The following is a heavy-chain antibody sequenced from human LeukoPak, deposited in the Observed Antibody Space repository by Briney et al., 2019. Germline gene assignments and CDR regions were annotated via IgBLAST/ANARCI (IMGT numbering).Heavy chain of an antibody. Sequence: GGSLRLSCAASGFTFSSYAMSWVRQAPGKGREWVSAISGSGGSTYYADSVKGRFTISRDNSKNTLYLQMNSLRAEDTAVYYCAKDGIAVAGPSGDYWGQGTLVTVSS. CDR1: GFTFSSYA. D-gene: IGHD6-19*01. V-gene: IGHV3-23*01. CDR2: ISGSGGST. CDR3: AKDGIAVAGPSGDY. J-gene: IGHJ4*02.